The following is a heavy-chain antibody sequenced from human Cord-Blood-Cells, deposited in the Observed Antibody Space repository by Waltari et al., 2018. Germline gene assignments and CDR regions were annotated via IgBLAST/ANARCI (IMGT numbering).Heavy chain of an antibody. V-gene: IGHV1-2*04. J-gene: IGHJ1*01. CDR2: INPNSGGT. CDR3: ATIAAAGAEYFQH. Sequence: QVQLVQSGAEVKKPGASVKVSCKASGYTFPGSYMHWVRQAPGQGLEWMGWINPNSGGTNYAQKFQGWVTMTRDTSISTAYMELSRLRSDDTAVYYCATIAAAGAEYFQHWGQGTLVTVSS. D-gene: IGHD6-13*01. CDR1: GYTFPGSY.